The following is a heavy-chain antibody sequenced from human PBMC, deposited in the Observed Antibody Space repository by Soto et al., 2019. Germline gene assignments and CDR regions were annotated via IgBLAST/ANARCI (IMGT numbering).Heavy chain of an antibody. CDR3: AREHPFTTEPNFDY. Sequence: ASVKVSCKASGYTFTGYYMHWVRQAPGQGLEWMGWINPNSGGTNYAQKFQGRVTMTRDTSISTAYMELRSLRSDDTAVYYCAREHPFTTEPNFDYWGQGTLVTVSS. CDR1: GYTFTGYY. J-gene: IGHJ4*02. D-gene: IGHD3-22*01. CDR2: INPNSGGT. V-gene: IGHV1-2*02.